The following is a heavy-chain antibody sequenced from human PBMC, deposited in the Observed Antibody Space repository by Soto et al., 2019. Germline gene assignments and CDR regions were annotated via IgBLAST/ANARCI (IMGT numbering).Heavy chain of an antibody. CDR2: ISAYNGNT. CDR1: GYIFTSDG. V-gene: IGHV1-18*01. J-gene: IGHJ4*02. D-gene: IGHD3-10*01. Sequence: QVLLVQSGAEVKKPGASVKVSCKASGYIFTSDGISWERQAPGQGLEWMGWISAYNGNTNYAQKLQGRVTMTTDTSTSTAYMELRSLRSDDTAVYYCARITMVRGVIITSDYWGQGTLVTVSS. CDR3: ARITMVRGVIITSDY.